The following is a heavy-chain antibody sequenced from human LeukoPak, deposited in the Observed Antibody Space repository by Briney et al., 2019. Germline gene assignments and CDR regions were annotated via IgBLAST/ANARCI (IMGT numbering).Heavy chain of an antibody. D-gene: IGHD2-15*01. V-gene: IGHV1-46*01. Sequence: ASVKVSCKASGNTFSRYHMYWVRQAPGQGLEWMGIINPSGGSTSYAQKFQGRVTMTRDTSTSTVYMELSSLRSEDTAVYYCARYGKGPAGYCSGGSCLPVYYFDYWGQGTLVTVSS. CDR2: INPSGGST. CDR3: ARYGKGPAGYCSGGSCLPVYYFDY. CDR1: GNTFSRYH. J-gene: IGHJ4*02.